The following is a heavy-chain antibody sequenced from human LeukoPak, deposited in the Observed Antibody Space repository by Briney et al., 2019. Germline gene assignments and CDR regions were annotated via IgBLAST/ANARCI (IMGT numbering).Heavy chain of an antibody. D-gene: IGHD4-17*01. Sequence: GASVKVFCKASGYTFTSSGISWVRQAPGQGLEWMGWISVNNGNTNYAQKLQDRVTMTADTSTSTAYMELRSLRSDDTAVYYCARDGNYGDDDLDYWGQGTLVTVSS. V-gene: IGHV1-18*01. CDR2: ISVNNGNT. CDR3: ARDGNYGDDDLDY. J-gene: IGHJ4*02. CDR1: GYTFTSSG.